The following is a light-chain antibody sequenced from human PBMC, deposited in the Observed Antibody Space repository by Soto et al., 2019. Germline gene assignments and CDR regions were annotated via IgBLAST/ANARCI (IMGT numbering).Light chain of an antibody. CDR2: YDS. CDR1: NIGSKS. J-gene: IGLJ2*01. CDR3: QVWDSSSDHP. V-gene: IGLV3-21*04. Sequence: SSELTQPPSVSVAPGKTARITCGGNNIGSKSVHWYQQKQGQAPVLVIYYDSDRPSGIPERFSGSNSGNTATLTISRVEAGDEADYYCQVWDSSSDHPFGGGTKVTVL.